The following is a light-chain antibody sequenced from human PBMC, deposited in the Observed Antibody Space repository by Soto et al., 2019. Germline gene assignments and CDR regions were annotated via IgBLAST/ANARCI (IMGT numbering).Light chain of an antibody. J-gene: IGKJ4*01. Sequence: DIQMTQSPSTLSASVGDRVTITCRASQSINSWLAWYQQKPGKAPKLLIYKASSLESGDPSRFSGSGSGTEFTLTISSLQSDDFATYYCQQYNTYVTFGGGTKVEIK. CDR2: KAS. CDR1: QSINSW. CDR3: QQYNTYVT. V-gene: IGKV1-5*03.